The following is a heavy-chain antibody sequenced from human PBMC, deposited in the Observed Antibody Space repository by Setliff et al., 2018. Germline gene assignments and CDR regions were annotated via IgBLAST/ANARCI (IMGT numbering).Heavy chain of an antibody. CDR1: GGTFSSYA. V-gene: IGHV1-69*05. Sequence: GASVKVSCKASGGTFSSYAISWVRQAPGQGLEWMGGIIPIFATANYPQKFQGRVTITTDESTRTAYMELSSLRSEDTAVYYCARPYYGSGSYYNFQHWGQGTLVTVSS. CDR3: ARPYYGSGSYYNFQH. CDR2: IIPIFATA. D-gene: IGHD3-10*01. J-gene: IGHJ1*01.